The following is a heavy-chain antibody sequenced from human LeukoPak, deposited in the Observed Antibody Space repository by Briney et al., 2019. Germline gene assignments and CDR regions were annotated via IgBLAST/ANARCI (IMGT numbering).Heavy chain of an antibody. D-gene: IGHD4-17*01. V-gene: IGHV3-9*01. Sequence: GGSLRLSCAASGFSFSSYTMHWVRQAPGKGLEWVSGISWNSGNIGYADSVKGRFIISRDNAKNSLYLQMNSLRAEDTALYYCAKDTPLYGDFHWYFDLWGRGTLVTVSS. CDR2: ISWNSGNI. CDR1: GFSFSSYT. J-gene: IGHJ2*01. CDR3: AKDTPLYGDFHWYFDL.